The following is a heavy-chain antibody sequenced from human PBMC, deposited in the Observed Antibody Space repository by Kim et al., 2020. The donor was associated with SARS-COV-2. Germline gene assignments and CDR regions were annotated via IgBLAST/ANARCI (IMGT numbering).Heavy chain of an antibody. J-gene: IGHJ4*02. D-gene: IGHD6-13*01. CDR2: ISSSSSTI. CDR1: GFTFSSYS. Sequence: GGSLRLSCAASGFTFSSYSMNWVRQAPGKGLEWVSYISSSSSTIYYADSVKGRFTISRDNAKNSLYLQMNSLRDEDTAVYYCARGIGARHSIAAAHVDYWGQGTLVTVSS. V-gene: IGHV3-48*02. CDR3: ARGIGARHSIAAAHVDY.